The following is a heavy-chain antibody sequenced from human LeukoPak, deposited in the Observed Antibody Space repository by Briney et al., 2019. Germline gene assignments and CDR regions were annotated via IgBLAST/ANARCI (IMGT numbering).Heavy chain of an antibody. CDR1: GFTFSSYW. Sequence: GGSLRLSCAASGFTFSSYWMSWVRQAPGKGLEWVSSISSSSSYIYYADSVKGRFTISRDNAKNSLYLQMNSLRAEDTAVYYCARALGYCSGGSCYPYYFDYWGQGTLVTVSS. V-gene: IGHV3-21*01. J-gene: IGHJ4*02. CDR3: ARALGYCSGGSCYPYYFDY. CDR2: ISSSSSYI. D-gene: IGHD2-15*01.